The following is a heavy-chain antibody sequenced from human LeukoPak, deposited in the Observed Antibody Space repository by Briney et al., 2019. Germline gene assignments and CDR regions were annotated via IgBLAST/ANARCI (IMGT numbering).Heavy chain of an antibody. V-gene: IGHV3-23*01. J-gene: IGHJ5*02. CDR3: VREAGYCASVCLKSNWFDP. Sequence: PGWSVRLSCAARGVPFSNHARSWLRHPPRKGLEWVSAISNGNTYYADSVRGRFTISRDDSKNMVYLQMNSLRDEDTALYYCVREAGYCASVCLKSNWFDPWGQGTLVTVSS. CDR1: GVPFSNHA. CDR2: ISNGNT. D-gene: IGHD2-21*02.